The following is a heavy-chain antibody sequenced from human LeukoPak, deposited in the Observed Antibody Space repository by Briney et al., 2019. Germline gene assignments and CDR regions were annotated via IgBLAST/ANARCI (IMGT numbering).Heavy chain of an antibody. J-gene: IGHJ4*02. D-gene: IGHD3-22*01. V-gene: IGHV3-23*01. CDR3: AKEPMIVVVKLIDY. CDR1: GFTFGSYA. Sequence: GGSLRLSCAASGFTFGSYAMSWVRQAPGKGLEWVSAISGSGGSTYYADSVKGRFTISRDNSKNTLYLQMNSLRAEDTAVYYCAKEPMIVVVKLIDYWGQGTLVTVSS. CDR2: ISGSGGST.